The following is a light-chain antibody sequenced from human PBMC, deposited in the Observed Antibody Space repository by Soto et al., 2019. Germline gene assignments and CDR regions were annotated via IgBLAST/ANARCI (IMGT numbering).Light chain of an antibody. CDR2: ASS. V-gene: IGKV1-39*01. CDR3: QQTYSTPIT. J-gene: IGKJ5*01. CDR1: QTISNT. Sequence: DIQMTQSPPSLSASVGDRVTITCRASQTISNTLNWYQQRPGKPPNLLIYASSTLQSGVPPRFSGGGSGTEFTLTISSLQPEDSATYYCQQTYSTPITFGQGTRLEIK.